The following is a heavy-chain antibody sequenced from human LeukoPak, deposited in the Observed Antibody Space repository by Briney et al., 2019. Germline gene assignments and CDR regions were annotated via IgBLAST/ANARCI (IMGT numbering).Heavy chain of an antibody. D-gene: IGHD6-13*01. CDR3: AKDRAASGPRWTALGAFDY. V-gene: IGHV3-23*01. J-gene: IGHJ4*02. CDR2: ISGNGYST. CDR1: GLTFSIYA. Sequence: SGGSLRLSCAASGLTFSIYAMSWVRQAPGKGLEWVSAISGNGYSTYYADSVKGRFTISRDNSKNALYLQMNSLRAEDTAVYYCAKDRAASGPRWTALGAFDYWGQGTLVTVSS.